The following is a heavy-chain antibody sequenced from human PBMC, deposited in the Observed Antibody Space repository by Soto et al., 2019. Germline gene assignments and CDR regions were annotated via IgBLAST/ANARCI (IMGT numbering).Heavy chain of an antibody. CDR2: IRGKAYGGTT. J-gene: IGHJ4*02. CDR3: DRGRAGWELRPYYFDY. CDR1: GCTFGSYA. V-gene: IGHV3-49*03. Sequence: PAGSLRRSCTTSGCTFGSYAMTWFRQAPGRWMEWVVFIRGKAYGGTTESAAYVKGRFTISRDDSKSAAYLQLNSLKTEDTAVYYCDRGRAGWELRPYYFDYWGQGAMVTVSS. D-gene: IGHD1-26*01.